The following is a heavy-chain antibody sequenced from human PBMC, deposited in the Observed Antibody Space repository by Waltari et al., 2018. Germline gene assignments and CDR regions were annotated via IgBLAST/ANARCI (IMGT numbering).Heavy chain of an antibody. CDR2: IHYGGTT. J-gene: IGHJ5*02. CDR3: ARHDVVPVLRRGFDP. V-gene: IGHV4-59*08. CDR1: GGASSGYY. Sequence: QVQLRESGPRLVKPSETLSLTCTVSGGASSGYYWSWIRQPPGTGLEWIGYIHYGGTTLYNPSLESRVTISVDTSKDQFSLRLRSVTATDTAVYYCARHDVVPVLRRGFDPWGQGTLVIVSS. D-gene: IGHD2-2*01.